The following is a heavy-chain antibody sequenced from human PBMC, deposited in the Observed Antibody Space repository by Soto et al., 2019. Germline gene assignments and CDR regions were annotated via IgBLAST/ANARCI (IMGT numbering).Heavy chain of an antibody. CDR2: ISWKDEK. CDR1: GFSLRTSGAG. Sequence: SGPTLVNPTQTLTVTCTFSGFSLRTSGAGMGWIRQSPGKAPEWLALISWKDEKRYNPGLKSRLTITKDTSKNQVVLTMTDLDPVDTATYFCAHRYGGNYYRWYFDSWGQGTLVTV. CDR3: AHRYGGNYYRWYFDS. D-gene: IGHD1-26*01. V-gene: IGHV2-5*01. J-gene: IGHJ4*02.